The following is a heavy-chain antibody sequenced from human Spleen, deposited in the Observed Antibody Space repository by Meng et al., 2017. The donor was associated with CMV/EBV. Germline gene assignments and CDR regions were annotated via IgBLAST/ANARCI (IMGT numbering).Heavy chain of an antibody. D-gene: IGHD6-13*01. CDR1: GYIFSNYG. CDR3: VRGTAASSWYGGD. V-gene: IGHV1-18*01. J-gene: IGHJ4*02. Sequence: ASVKVSCKTSGYIFSNYGISWVRQAPGQGLEWMGWISGYNGDTNYVQKLRGRVTMTRDTSTTTVHMELRSLRSDDTAVYYCVRGTAASSWYGGDWGQGTLVTVSS. CDR2: ISGYNGDT.